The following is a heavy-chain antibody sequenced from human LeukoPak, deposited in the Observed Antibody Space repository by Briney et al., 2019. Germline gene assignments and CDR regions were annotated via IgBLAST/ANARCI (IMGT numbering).Heavy chain of an antibody. CDR1: GGSFSGYY. V-gene: IGHV4-34*01. CDR2: INHSGST. Sequence: NPSETLSLTCAVYGGSFSGYYWSWIRQPPGKGLEWIGVINHSGSTNYNPSLKSRVTISVDTSKNQFSLKLSSVTAADTALYYCARGTGIVGATPFDYWGQGTLVTVSS. D-gene: IGHD1-26*01. CDR3: ARGTGIVGATPFDY. J-gene: IGHJ4*02.